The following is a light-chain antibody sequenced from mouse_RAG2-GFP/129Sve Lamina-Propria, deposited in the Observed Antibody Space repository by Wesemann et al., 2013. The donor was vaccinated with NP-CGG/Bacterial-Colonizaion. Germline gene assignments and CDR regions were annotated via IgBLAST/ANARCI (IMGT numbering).Light chain of an antibody. CDR3: QQYSRYPLT. Sequence: DIVMTQSQKFMSTTVGDRVSITCKASQNVGTAVAWYQQTPGQSPKLLIYSASNRYTGVPDRFTGSGSGTDFTLTISNLQSEDLADYFCQQYSRYPLTFGAGTKLELK. CDR2: SAS. J-gene: IGKJ5*01. V-gene: IGKV6-13*01. CDR1: QNVGTA.